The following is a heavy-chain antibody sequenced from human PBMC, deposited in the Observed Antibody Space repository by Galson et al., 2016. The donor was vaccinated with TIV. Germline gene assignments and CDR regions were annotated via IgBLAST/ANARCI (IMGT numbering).Heavy chain of an antibody. CDR3: ARAGVGAARDGGDY. CDR2: IIPVIGMT. Sequence: SVKVSCKASGSIFSTYTIFWVRQAPGQGLEWMGRIIPVIGMTNYAQKFQDRVTITADTSTNTAYMELGSLRSEDTAMYYCARAGVGAARDGGDYWGQGTPVTVSS. D-gene: IGHD6-6*01. J-gene: IGHJ4*02. V-gene: IGHV1-69*02. CDR1: GSIFSTYT.